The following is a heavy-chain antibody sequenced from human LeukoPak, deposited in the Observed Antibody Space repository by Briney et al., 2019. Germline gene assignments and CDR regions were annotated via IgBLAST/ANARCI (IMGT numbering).Heavy chain of an antibody. Sequence: GASVKVSCKASGYTFTGYYMHWVRQAPGQGLEWMGWINPNSGGTNYAQKFQGRVTMTRDTSISTAYMELSRLRSDDTAVYYCARVMEDIVVVPAAIFVYWGQGTLVTVSS. V-gene: IGHV1-2*02. CDR2: INPNSGGT. CDR3: ARVMEDIVVVPAAIFVY. D-gene: IGHD2-2*01. J-gene: IGHJ4*02. CDR1: GYTFTGYY.